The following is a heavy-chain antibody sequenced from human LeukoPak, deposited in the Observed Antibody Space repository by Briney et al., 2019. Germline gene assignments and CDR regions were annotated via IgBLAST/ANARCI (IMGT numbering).Heavy chain of an antibody. V-gene: IGHV1-18*01. J-gene: IGHJ6*03. CDR3: ARSYSSGWSDYYYYMDV. D-gene: IGHD6-19*01. CDR1: GYTFTIYG. CDR2: ISAYNGNT. Sequence: ASVTVSFKASGYTFTIYGISWVRQAPGQGLEWMGWISAYNGNTNYAQKLQGRVTMTTDTSTSTAYTELRSLRSDDTAVYYCARSYSSGWSDYYYYMDVWGKGTTVTVSS.